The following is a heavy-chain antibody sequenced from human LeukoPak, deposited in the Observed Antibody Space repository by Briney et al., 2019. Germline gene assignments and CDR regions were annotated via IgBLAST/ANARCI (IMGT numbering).Heavy chain of an antibody. CDR3: ARRPVDYYDSSGYLDP. D-gene: IGHD3-22*01. CDR1: GGTFSSYA. J-gene: IGHJ5*02. Sequence: SVKVSCKASGGTFSSYAISWVRQAPGQGLEWMGGIIPIFGTANYAQKFQGRVTITADKSTSTAYMELSSLRSEDTAVYYCARRPVDYYDSSGYLDPWGQGTLVTVSS. CDR2: IIPIFGTA. V-gene: IGHV1-69*06.